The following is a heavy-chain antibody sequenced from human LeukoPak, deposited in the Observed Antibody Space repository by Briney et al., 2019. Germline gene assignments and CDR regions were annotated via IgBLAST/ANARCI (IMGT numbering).Heavy chain of an antibody. D-gene: IGHD2-15*01. CDR1: GFTFSSYS. CDR2: ISSSSSYI. J-gene: IGHJ1*01. CDR3: AKDLISRNPYSWPLGGYFQH. Sequence: GGSLRLSCAASGFTFSSYSMNWVRQAPGKGLEWVSSISSSSSYIYYADSVKGRFTISRDNAKNTLYLQMNSLRAEDTAVYYCAKDLISRNPYSWPLGGYFQHWGQGTLVTVST. V-gene: IGHV3-21*01.